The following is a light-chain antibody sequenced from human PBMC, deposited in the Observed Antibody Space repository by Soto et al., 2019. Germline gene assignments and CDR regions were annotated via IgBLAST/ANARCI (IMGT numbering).Light chain of an antibody. Sequence: QSVLTQPPSVSAAPGPRVTISCSGSSSNIGANSVSWYQQLPGTAPKLLIYDDDKRPSGIPGRCSGSKSGTSATLGITGFHTGDEADYYCGSWDSSLSAYVFGTGTKVTVL. J-gene: IGLJ1*01. V-gene: IGLV1-51*01. CDR2: DDD. CDR1: SSNIGANS. CDR3: GSWDSSLSAYV.